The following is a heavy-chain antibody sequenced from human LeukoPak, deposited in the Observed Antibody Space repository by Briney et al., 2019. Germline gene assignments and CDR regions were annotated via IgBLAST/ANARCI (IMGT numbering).Heavy chain of an antibody. CDR1: GGSISSGGYY. D-gene: IGHD2-2*01. CDR2: IYYSGST. CDR3: ARDLSGGCSSTSCYRPHGGLRFDP. J-gene: IGHJ5*02. V-gene: IGHV4-31*03. Sequence: SQTLSLTCTVSGGSISSGGYYWSWIRQHPGKGLEWIGYIYYSGSTYYNPSLKSRVTISVGTSKNQFSLKLSSVTAADTAVYYCARDLSGGCSSTSCYRPHGGLRFDPWGQGTLVTVSS.